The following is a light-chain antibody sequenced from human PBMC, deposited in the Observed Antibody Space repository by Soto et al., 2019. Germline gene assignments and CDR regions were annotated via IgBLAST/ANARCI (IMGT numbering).Light chain of an antibody. CDR2: EVS. V-gene: IGLV2-14*01. J-gene: IGLJ1*01. Sequence: QSALTQPASVAGSPGQSITMSCAGTTSDVGIYNYVSWYQHHPGKAPKLLIYEVSNRPSGVSHRFSGSKSGTTASLTISGLQAEDEADYYCCSYTSSSTFVFGTGTKLTVL. CDR1: TSDVGIYNY. CDR3: CSYTSSSTFV.